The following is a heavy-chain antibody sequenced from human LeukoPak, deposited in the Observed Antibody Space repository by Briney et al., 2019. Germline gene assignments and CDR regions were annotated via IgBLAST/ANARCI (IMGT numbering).Heavy chain of an antibody. Sequence: GGSPRLSCAASGFTFSSFGMSWVRQAPGKGLEWVSAISGSGSSTYYANSVKGRFTISRDNSKNTLYLQMNSLRAEDTAVYYCARQIGGGWSFDYWGQGTLVTVSS. CDR3: ARQIGGGWSFDY. CDR1: GFTFSSFG. V-gene: IGHV3-23*01. D-gene: IGHD6-19*01. CDR2: ISGSGSST. J-gene: IGHJ4*02.